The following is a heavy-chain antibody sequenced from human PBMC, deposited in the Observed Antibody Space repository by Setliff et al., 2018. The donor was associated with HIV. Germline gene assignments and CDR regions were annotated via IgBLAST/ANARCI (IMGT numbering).Heavy chain of an antibody. CDR2: IEYDESNK. D-gene: IGHD3-16*01. CDR3: VKDRGTRTFYFDY. J-gene: IGHJ4*02. V-gene: IGHV3-30*02. CDR1: GFTFSISG. Sequence: GGSLRLSCVASGFTFSISGMHWVRQAPGKGLEWVTYIEYDESNKRYADNVKGRFTISRDNSKNTLYLQMNSLRLEDTALYYCVKDRGTRTFYFDYWGQGTLVTVSS.